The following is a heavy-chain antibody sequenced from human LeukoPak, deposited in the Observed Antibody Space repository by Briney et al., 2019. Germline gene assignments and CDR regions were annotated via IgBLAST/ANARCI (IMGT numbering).Heavy chain of an antibody. V-gene: IGHV3-30*19. Sequence: GGSLRLSCAASGFTFSSYGMHWVRQAPGKGLEWVAFIPYDGSSKYYADSVKGRFTISRDTSKNTLFLQMNSLRAEDTAVYYCARRSSSGWYPDYYYYMDVWGKGTTVTISS. CDR1: GFTFSSYG. CDR3: ARRSSSGWYPDYYYYMDV. J-gene: IGHJ6*03. D-gene: IGHD6-19*01. CDR2: IPYDGSSK.